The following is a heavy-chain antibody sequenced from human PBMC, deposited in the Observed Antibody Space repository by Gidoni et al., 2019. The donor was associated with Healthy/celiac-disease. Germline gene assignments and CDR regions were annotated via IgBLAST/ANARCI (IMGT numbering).Heavy chain of an antibody. CDR3: ATSAYDDVWSGQID. J-gene: IGHJ4*02. V-gene: IGHV4-39*01. D-gene: IGHD3-3*01. CDR1: GGSIRSSSDY. CDR2: SYYNGRN. Sequence: QLQLQESCPGLVKPSETLSLTCTVSGGSIRSSSDYWGWSRQPPGKGLEWIGSSYYNGRNYDNPSLKSRVNKSVDTSKNQFYRKLSSVTAADTAVYDCATSAYDDVWSGQIDWGQGTLVTVSS.